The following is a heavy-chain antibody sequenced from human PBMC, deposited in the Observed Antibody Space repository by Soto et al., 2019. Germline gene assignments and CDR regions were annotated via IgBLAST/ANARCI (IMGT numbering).Heavy chain of an antibody. J-gene: IGHJ4*02. V-gene: IGHV3-21*01. CDR1: GFTFSSHT. CDR3: ARGYDVVRVPVAMRVGYFDH. Sequence: EVDLVESGGGLAKPGGALRLSCTDSGFTFSSHTMNWVRQAPGKGLEWVSSISATGSDIYYGDSVMGRFTISRDNAKNSLYLQLNNLRVEDTAVYYCARGYDVVRVPVAMRVGYFDHWGQGTVVTVSS. D-gene: IGHD3-16*01. CDR2: ISATGSDI.